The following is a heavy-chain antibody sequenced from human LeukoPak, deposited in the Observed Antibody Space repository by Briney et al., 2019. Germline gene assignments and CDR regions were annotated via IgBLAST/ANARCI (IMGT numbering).Heavy chain of an antibody. J-gene: IGHJ3*02. CDR2: IYYSGST. V-gene: IGHV4-39*01. CDR3: ARVIDDSSGYYGDVWGASDAFDI. Sequence: SETLSLTCTVSGGSISSSYSWGWIRQPPGKGLEWIGNIYYSGSTYYNSSLKSRVTISVDTSKNQFSLKLSSVTAADTAMYYCARVIDDSSGYYGDVWGASDAFDIWGQGTMVTVSS. CDR1: GGSISSSYS. D-gene: IGHD3-22*01.